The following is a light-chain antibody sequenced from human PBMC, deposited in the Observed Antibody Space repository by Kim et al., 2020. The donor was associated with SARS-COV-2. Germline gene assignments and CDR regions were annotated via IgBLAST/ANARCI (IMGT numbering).Light chain of an antibody. V-gene: IGLV3-19*01. CDR3: NSRDTSSNHVL. CDR1: SLRSYY. Sequence: ALGQTVRITCQGDSLRSYYASWYQQKPGQAPLLVIYRKNNRPSGIPDRFSGSGSGNTASLTITGAQAEDEADYYCNSRDTSSNHVLFGGGTQLTVL. CDR2: RKN. J-gene: IGLJ2*01.